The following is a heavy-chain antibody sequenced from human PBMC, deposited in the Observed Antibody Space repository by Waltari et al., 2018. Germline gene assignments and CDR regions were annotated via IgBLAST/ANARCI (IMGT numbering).Heavy chain of an antibody. J-gene: IGHJ6*03. Sequence: QVQLVQSGAEVKKPGASVKVSCKASGYTFTSYDINWVRQATGQGLEWMGWMHPNSGNTGYAQKFQGRVTITRNTSISTAYMELSSLRSEDTAVYYCARGAGVPAAFYYYYYMAVWGKGTTVTVSS. CDR1: GYTFTSYD. V-gene: IGHV1-8*03. D-gene: IGHD2-2*01. CDR3: ARGAGVPAAFYYYYYMAV. CDR2: MHPNSGNT.